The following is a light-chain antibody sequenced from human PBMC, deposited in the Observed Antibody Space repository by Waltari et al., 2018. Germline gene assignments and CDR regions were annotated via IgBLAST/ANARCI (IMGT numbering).Light chain of an antibody. CDR3: QQYDGYST. CDR2: KAS. CDR1: QNVRLS. V-gene: IGKV1-5*03. J-gene: IGKJ2*01. Sequence: DIQMTQSPSTLSAAVGDRATITCRASQNVRLSLAWPQQKPCKAPNLRIYKASILQSGVPSRFSGSVSGTEFTLTIDGLQPDDFASYYCQQYDGYSTFGQGTKLEIK.